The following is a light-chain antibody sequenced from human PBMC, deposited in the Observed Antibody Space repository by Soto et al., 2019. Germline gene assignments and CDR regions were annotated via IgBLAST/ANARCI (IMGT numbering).Light chain of an antibody. CDR1: SSNIGTNT. Sequence: QLVLTQPPSVSGSPGQRITMSCSGSSSNIGTNTVNWYQQLPGTAPKLLIYVNNQRPSGVPDRFSGSKSGTSASLAISGLQSEDEAHYYCAAWDDSLSGYLVFGGGTKVTVL. CDR3: AAWDDSLSGYLV. CDR2: VNN. J-gene: IGLJ2*01. V-gene: IGLV1-44*01.